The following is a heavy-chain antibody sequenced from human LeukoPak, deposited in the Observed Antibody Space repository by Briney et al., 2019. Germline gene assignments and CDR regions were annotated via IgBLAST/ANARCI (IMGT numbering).Heavy chain of an antibody. V-gene: IGHV3-23*01. CDR2: ISDSGSST. Sequence: GGSLRLSCAASGLIFSNYVMSWVRQAPGKGLEWVSGISDSGSSTYYEDPVKGRYIISRDNSKNTLYLQINSLRAEDTALYYCAKRGIMMRGVMIIGFHKEAYYFDCWGQRTLFTVSS. D-gene: IGHD3-10*01. CDR1: GLIFSNYV. J-gene: IGHJ4*02. CDR3: AKRGIMMRGVMIIGFHKEAYYFDC.